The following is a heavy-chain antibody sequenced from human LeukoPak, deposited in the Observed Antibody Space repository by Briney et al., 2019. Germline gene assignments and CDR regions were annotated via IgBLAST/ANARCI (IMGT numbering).Heavy chain of an antibody. J-gene: IGHJ4*02. Sequence: PSETLSLTCAVSGGSLENNHWAWIRLPAGKGLEWIGRLHVSGNTNFNPSLKSRVTISVDTSKNQFSLKMTPMTAADTAVYFCARDPLRSSFDSWGQGILVTVAP. D-gene: IGHD1-26*01. CDR2: LHVSGNT. CDR1: GGSLENNH. CDR3: ARDPLRSSFDS. V-gene: IGHV4-4*07.